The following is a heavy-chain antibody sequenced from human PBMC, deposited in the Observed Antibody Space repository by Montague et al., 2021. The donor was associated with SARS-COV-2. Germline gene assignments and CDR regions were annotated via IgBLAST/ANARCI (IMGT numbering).Heavy chain of an antibody. D-gene: IGHD3-10*01. V-gene: IGHV4-59*11. J-gene: IGHJ5*02. Sequence: SETLSLTCTVSGGSMSDHYWAWIRQPPGKGLEWLAYIYYSGGINSNASLKSRVSMSVDTSKNQFSLKLTSVIAADTAVYYCARVVSVRRAVNWFDPWGQGTLVTVSS. CDR2: IYYSGGI. CDR3: ARVVSVRRAVNWFDP. CDR1: GGSMSDHY.